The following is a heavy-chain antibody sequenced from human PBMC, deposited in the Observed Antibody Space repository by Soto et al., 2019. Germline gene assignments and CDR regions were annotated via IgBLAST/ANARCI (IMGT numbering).Heavy chain of an antibody. J-gene: IGHJ6*02. CDR3: ARGISGYIVVVPSALDV. CDR2: IASSSSHI. V-gene: IGHV3-21*01. D-gene: IGHD2-2*01. CDR1: GFTFSKYS. Sequence: GGSLRLSCAASGFTFSKYSMNWVRQAPGKGLELVSSIASSSSHIYYADSMKGRFTISRDNAENSLYLQMNSLRADDTAVYFCARGISGYIVVVPSALDVWGQGTTVTVSS.